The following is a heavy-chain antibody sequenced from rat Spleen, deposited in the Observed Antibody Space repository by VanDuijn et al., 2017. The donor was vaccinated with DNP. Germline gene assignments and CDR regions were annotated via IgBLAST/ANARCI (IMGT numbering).Heavy chain of an antibody. CDR1: GFTFSDYG. D-gene: IGHD1-2*01. J-gene: IGHJ2*01. Sequence: EVQLVESGGGLVQPGRSMKLSCAASGFTFSDYGMAWVLQAPKKGLKWVAYISHEGSSTYYGDSVKGRFTISRDNTNHTLYLQMDSLRSDDTATYYCATQGYSSYYFDYWGQGVMVTVSS. CDR3: ATQGYSSYYFDY. V-gene: IGHV5-22*01. CDR2: ISHEGSST.